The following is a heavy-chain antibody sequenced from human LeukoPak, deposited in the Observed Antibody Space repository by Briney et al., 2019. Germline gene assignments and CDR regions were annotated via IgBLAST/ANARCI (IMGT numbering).Heavy chain of an antibody. CDR1: EFTFSSYW. J-gene: IGHJ4*02. CDR2: INSDGSST. V-gene: IGHV3-74*01. Sequence: GGSLRLSCTASEFTFSSYWMHWVRQPPGKGLMWVSRINSDGSSTSYADAVKGRFTISRDNAKNTLYLRMNSLRAEDTAVYYCARGGLTGTTIPYFDYWGQGTLVTVSS. D-gene: IGHD1-7*01. CDR3: ARGGLTGTTIPYFDY.